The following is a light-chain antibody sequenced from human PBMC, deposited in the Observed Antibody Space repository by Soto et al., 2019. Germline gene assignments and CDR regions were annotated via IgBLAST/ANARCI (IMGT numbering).Light chain of an antibody. Sequence: DLQITQSPSTLSASVGDRVTITCRASQFIAIWLSWYQQKPGKAPKLIIYDASNWESGIPARFSDSGSGTEFTLTINSLQPEDFASYYCREHTSYPVTFGRGTQVDIK. CDR3: REHTSYPVT. CDR2: DAS. J-gene: IGKJ3*01. CDR1: QFIAIW. V-gene: IGKV1-5*01.